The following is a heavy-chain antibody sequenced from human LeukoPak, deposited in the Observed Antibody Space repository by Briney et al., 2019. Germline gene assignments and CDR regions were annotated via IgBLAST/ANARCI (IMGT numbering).Heavy chain of an antibody. V-gene: IGHV3-21*01. CDR1: GFTFSSYS. J-gene: IGHJ5*02. Sequence: GGSLRLSCAASGFTFSSYSMNWVRQAPGKGLEWVSSISSSSSYIYYADSVKGRFTISRDNAKNSLYLQMNSLRAEDTAVYYCARRGRQWLVSYNWFDPWGQGTLVTVSS. CDR2: ISSSSSYI. CDR3: ARRGRQWLVSYNWFDP. D-gene: IGHD6-19*01.